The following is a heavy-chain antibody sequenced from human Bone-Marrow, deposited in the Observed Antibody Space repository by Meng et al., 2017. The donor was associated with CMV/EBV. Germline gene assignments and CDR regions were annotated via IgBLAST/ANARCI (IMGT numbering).Heavy chain of an antibody. D-gene: IGHD5-24*01. Sequence: GESLKISCAASGFTFSDYYISWIRQAPGKGLEWVSYIVGISGSTKFYADSVKGRFTISRDDAKSSLYLQMNSLRAEDTAVDYCAREKGRRWRQIPDAFDIWGQGTKVTVSS. CDR1: GFTFSDYY. J-gene: IGHJ3*02. V-gene: IGHV3-11*01. CDR3: AREKGRRWRQIPDAFDI. CDR2: IVGISGSTK.